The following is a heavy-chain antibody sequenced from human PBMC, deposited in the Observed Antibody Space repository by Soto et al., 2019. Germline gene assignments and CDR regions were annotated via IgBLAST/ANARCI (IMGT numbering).Heavy chain of an antibody. Sequence: EVQLVESGGGLVKPGGSLRLSCAASGFTFNTYDMNWVRQAPGKGLEWVSSITTSSAYIYYADSLKGRITVSRDNAKNSLFLKMNSMRAEDTAVYYCVMSGTARLLRHSWVDIWGQGTLVTVSS. D-gene: IGHD2-21*01. V-gene: IGHV3-21*01. CDR3: VMSGTARLLRHSWVDI. CDR2: ITTSSAYI. CDR1: GFTFNTYD. J-gene: IGHJ5*02.